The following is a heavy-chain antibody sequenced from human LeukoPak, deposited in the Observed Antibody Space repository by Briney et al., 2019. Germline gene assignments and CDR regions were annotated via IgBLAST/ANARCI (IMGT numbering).Heavy chain of an antibody. CDR3: ARDKEVGATMVDY. CDR2: ISSSSSYI. CDR1: GFTFSSYS. Sequence: PGGSLRLSCAASGFTFSSYSMNWVRQAPGKGLEWVSSISSSSSYIYYADSVKGRFTISRDNAKNSLYLQMNSLRAEDTAVYYCARDKEVGATMVDYWGQGTLVTVSS. V-gene: IGHV3-21*01. D-gene: IGHD1-26*01. J-gene: IGHJ4*02.